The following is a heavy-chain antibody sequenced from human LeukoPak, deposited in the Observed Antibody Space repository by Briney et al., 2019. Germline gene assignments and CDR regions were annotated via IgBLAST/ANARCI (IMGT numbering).Heavy chain of an antibody. CDR2: IYSGGST. Sequence: PGGSLRLSCAASGCTVSGNYMSWVRQALQKGLEWVSVIYSGGSTYYADSVKGRFTISRDNSKNTLYLQMNSLRAEDTAVYYCARERPGMDYMDVWGKGTTVTVSS. CDR3: ARERPGMDYMDV. CDR1: GCTVSGNY. V-gene: IGHV3-53*01. J-gene: IGHJ6*03.